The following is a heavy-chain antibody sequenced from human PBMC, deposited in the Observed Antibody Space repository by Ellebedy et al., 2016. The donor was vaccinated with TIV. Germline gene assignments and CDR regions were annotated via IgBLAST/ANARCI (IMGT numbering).Heavy chain of an antibody. CDR3: AKDRGNYGGAPYNGMDI. CDR1: GFTFDDYA. J-gene: IGHJ6*02. CDR2: INWSGGST. V-gene: IGHV3-20*04. D-gene: IGHD3-10*01. Sequence: GESLKISCAASGFTFDDYAMSWVRQVPGKGLEWVSDINWSGGSTTYADSVKGRFTVSRDNAKNSLFLQMNSLRAEDTAVYYCAKDRGNYGGAPYNGMDIWGQGTTVTVSS.